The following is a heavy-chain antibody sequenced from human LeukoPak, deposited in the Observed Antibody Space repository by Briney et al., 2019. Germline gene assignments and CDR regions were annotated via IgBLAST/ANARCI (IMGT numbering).Heavy chain of an antibody. CDR2: INTNTGNP. V-gene: IGHV7-4-1*02. D-gene: IGHD2-2*02. CDR3: ARQLSPIPEDKYFQH. Sequence: ASVKVSCKASGYTFTSYAMNWVRQAPGQGLEWMGWINTNTGNPTYAQGFTGRFVFSLDTSVSTAYLQISSLKAGDTAVYYCARQLSPIPEDKYFQHWGQGTLVTVSS. CDR1: GYTFTSYA. J-gene: IGHJ1*01.